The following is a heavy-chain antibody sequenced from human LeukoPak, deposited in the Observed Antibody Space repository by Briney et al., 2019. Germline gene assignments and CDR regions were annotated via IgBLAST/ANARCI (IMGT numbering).Heavy chain of an antibody. CDR1: GFTFSSYW. J-gene: IGHJ4*02. D-gene: IGHD6-19*01. Sequence: GGSLRLSCAASGFTFSSYWMHWVRQAPGKGLVWVSRINSDGSSTSYADSVKGRFTISRDNSKNTLYLQMNSLRAEDTAVYYCAKGLYSSGWSDFDYWGQGTLVTVSS. V-gene: IGHV3-74*01. CDR3: AKGLYSSGWSDFDY. CDR2: INSDGSST.